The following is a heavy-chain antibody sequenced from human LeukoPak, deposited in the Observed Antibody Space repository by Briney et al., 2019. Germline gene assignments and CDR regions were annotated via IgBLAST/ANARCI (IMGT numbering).Heavy chain of an antibody. V-gene: IGHV4-4*07. CDR3: ARDHYYDSSGYDPTFDY. J-gene: IGHJ4*02. CDR1: GGSISSYY. CDR2: IYTSGST. D-gene: IGHD3-22*01. Sequence: SETLSLTCTVSGGSISSYYWSWIRQPAGKGLEWIGRIYTSGSTNYNPSLKSRVTMSVDTSKNQFSLKLSSVTAADTAVYYCARDHYYDSSGYDPTFDYWGQGTLVTASS.